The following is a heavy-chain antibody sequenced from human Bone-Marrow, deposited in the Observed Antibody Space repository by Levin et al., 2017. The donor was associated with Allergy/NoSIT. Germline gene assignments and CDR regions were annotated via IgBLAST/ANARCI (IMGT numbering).Heavy chain of an antibody. Sequence: GGSLRLSCAASGFIFSSYAMNWVRQAPGKGLEWVSAISGSGDKTYYADSVKGRFTISRDNSKNTLYLQMNSLRAEDTAVYYCAKDDGTSSPNWFDPWGQGTLVTVSS. CDR3: AKDDGTSSPNWFDP. V-gene: IGHV3-23*01. J-gene: IGHJ5*02. CDR1: GFIFSSYA. CDR2: ISGSGDKT.